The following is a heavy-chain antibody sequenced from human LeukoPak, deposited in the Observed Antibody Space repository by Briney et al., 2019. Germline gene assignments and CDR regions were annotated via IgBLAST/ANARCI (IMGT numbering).Heavy chain of an antibody. CDR1: GGSVSSWY. V-gene: IGHV4-59*02. Sequence: SETLSLTCTVSGGSVSSWYWSWIRQPPGKGLEWIGYIYDSGNTKYNPSLKSRVTISIDTPKNQFSLKLTSVTAADTATYYCARETSLMGYASGLGFNYWGQGILVTVSS. CDR3: ARETSLMGYASGLGFNY. D-gene: IGHD6-19*01. CDR2: IYDSGNT. J-gene: IGHJ4*02.